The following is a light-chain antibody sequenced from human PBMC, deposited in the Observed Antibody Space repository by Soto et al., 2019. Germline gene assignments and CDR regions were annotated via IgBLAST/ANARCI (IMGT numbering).Light chain of an antibody. CDR3: QQSYSNRLYT. Sequence: DIPMTQSPSSLSAFVGDRVTITCRASQSIDNYLNWYQQKPGRAPKLLIYSASTLQSGVPSRFSGSGSGTHFTLTITSLQPEDFATYYCQQSYSNRLYTFGQGTKLEIK. V-gene: IGKV1-39*01. CDR2: SAS. CDR1: QSIDNY. J-gene: IGKJ2*01.